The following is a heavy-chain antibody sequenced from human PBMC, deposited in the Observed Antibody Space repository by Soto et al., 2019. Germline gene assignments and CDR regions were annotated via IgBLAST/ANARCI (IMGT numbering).Heavy chain of an antibody. CDR1: GFLFSNAW. V-gene: IGHV3-15*01. CDR3: IKDTIKLWTYDY. J-gene: IGHJ4*02. D-gene: IGHD3-16*01. CDR2: IKSQSDGGAT. Sequence: GGSLRLSCAASGFLFSNAWMSWVRQGPGKGLEWVARIKSQSDGGATEYAAVVKGRFTISRDDSNNAVYLQMDSLTSDDTGVYYCIKDTIKLWTYDYWGQGAPVTVSS.